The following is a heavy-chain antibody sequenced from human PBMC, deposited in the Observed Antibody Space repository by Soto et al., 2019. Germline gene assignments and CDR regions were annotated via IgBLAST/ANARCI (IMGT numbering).Heavy chain of an antibody. J-gene: IGHJ1*01. Sequence: QVQLQESGPGLVKPSETLSLICSVSDGSVSSGIYYWSWIRQPPGKGLEWIGYIHFSGSITYTPSLKSRVAMSLDTSKNQLSLKLSSVTAADTAVYYCGRGGDAYKMGRDWGQGTLVTVSS. V-gene: IGHV4-61*01. CDR1: DGSVSSGIYY. CDR2: IHFSGSI. CDR3: GRGGDAYKMGRD. D-gene: IGHD3-10*01.